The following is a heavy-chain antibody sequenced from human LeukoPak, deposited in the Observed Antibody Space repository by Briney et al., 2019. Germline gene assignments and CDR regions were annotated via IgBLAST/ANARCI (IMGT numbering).Heavy chain of an antibody. CDR3: ARLRRERWLQFGGAFDI. V-gene: IGHV1-46*01. CDR1: GYTFTSNY. CDR2: INPSGGST. D-gene: IGHD5-24*01. Sequence: ASVKVSCKSFGYTFTSNYMHWVRQAPGQGLEWMGIINPSGGSTSYAQKFQGRVTMTRDMSTSTVYMELSSLRSEDTAVYYCARLRRERWLQFGGAFDIWGQGTMVTVSS. J-gene: IGHJ3*02.